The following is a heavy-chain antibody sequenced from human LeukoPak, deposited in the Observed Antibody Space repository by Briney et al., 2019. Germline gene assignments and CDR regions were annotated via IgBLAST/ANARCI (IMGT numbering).Heavy chain of an antibody. CDR3: ARSSDFWSGYAYFYYMDV. V-gene: IGHV4-38-2*01. CDR1: GYSISNGYY. Sequence: KSSETLSLTCAVSGYSISNGYYWVWIRQPPGRGLEWIGSLYHSDSAYYNTSLRSRVSMSVDTSKNQFSLTLSFVTAADTAVYYCARSSDFWSGYAYFYYMDVWGEGTTVTVSS. D-gene: IGHD3-3*01. CDR2: LYHSDSA. J-gene: IGHJ6*03.